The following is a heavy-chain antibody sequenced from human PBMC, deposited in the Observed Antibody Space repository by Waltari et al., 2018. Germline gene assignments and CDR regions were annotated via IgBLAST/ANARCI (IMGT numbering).Heavy chain of an antibody. V-gene: IGHV3-74*01. D-gene: IGHD1-7*01. CDR1: GFNFSNYF. CDR2: INNDGSII. Sequence: DVQVVESGGGLVRPGGSLRLSCTGSGFNFSNYFIHWVRQPPGKGPVWVERINNDGSIINYADSVKGRFTISRDNAKSTVYLQMNNLRGEDTALYYCLNYDFDSWGQGTLVTVSS. J-gene: IGHJ4*02. CDR3: LNYDFDS.